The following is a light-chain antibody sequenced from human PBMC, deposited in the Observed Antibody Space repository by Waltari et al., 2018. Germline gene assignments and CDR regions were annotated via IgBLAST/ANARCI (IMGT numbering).Light chain of an antibody. CDR2: DVS. V-gene: IGLV2-14*03. Sequence: QSVLTQPASVSGSPGESITISCTGTSSDVGGYNCVSWYQQHPGKAPKLMIYDVSNRPSGVSNRFSGSKSGNTASLTISGLQAEDEADYYCSSYTSSNTLVFGTGTKVTAL. CDR1: SSDVGGYNC. CDR3: SSYTSSNTLV. J-gene: IGLJ1*01.